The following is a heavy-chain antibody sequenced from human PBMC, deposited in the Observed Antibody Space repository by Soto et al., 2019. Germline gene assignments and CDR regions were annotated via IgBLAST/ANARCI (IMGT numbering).Heavy chain of an antibody. CDR2: IYYSGST. D-gene: IGHD1-7*01. Sequence: QLQLQESGPGLVKPSETLSLTCTVSGGSISSSTYYWGWIRQPPGKGLEWIGSIYYSGSTYPNPSLKSRVTMSVDTSKNQFPLQLSSVTAADTAVYYCARLRIEGTTYDALDIWGQGTMVTVSS. CDR3: ARLRIEGTTYDALDI. V-gene: IGHV4-39*01. J-gene: IGHJ3*02. CDR1: GGSISSSTYY.